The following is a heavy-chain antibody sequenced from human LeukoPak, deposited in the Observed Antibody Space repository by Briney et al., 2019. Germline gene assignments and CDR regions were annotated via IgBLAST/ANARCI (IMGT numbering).Heavy chain of an antibody. CDR2: ISYDGSNK. Sequence: GRSLRLSCAASGFTFSSYGMHWVRQAPGKGLECVAVISYDGSNKYYADSVKGRFTISRDNSKNTLYLQMNSLRAEDTAVYYCAKGTTRYDILTGPPCYFDYWGQGTLVTVSS. V-gene: IGHV3-30*18. D-gene: IGHD3-9*01. J-gene: IGHJ4*02. CDR3: AKGTTRYDILTGPPCYFDY. CDR1: GFTFSSYG.